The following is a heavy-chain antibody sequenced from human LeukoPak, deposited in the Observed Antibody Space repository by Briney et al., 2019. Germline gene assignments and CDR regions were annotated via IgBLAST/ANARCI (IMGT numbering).Heavy chain of an antibody. V-gene: IGHV3-23*01. CDR1: GFTFSSYA. Sequence: GGSLRLSCAASGFTFSSYAMSWVRQAPGKGLEWVSDISGSGGSTYYADSVKGRFTISRDNSKNTLYLQMNSLRAEDTAVYYCAKDPRAQYCSSTSCSHYDYWGQGTLVTVSS. J-gene: IGHJ4*02. CDR2: ISGSGGST. CDR3: AKDPRAQYCSSTSCSHYDY. D-gene: IGHD2-2*01.